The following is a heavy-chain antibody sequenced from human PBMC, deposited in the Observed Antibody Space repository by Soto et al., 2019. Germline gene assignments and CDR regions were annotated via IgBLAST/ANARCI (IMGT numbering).Heavy chain of an antibody. CDR1: GGTFSSYA. V-gene: IGHV1-69*06. J-gene: IGHJ5*02. D-gene: IGHD2-15*01. CDR2: IIPIFGTA. CDR3: ARELGYCSGGSCYRGVDWFDP. Sequence: SVKVSCKASGGTFSSYAISCVRQAPGQGLEWMGGIIPIFGTANYAQKFQGRVTITADKSTSTAYMELSSLRSEDTAVYYCARELGYCSGGSCYRGVDWFDPWGQGTLVTVSS.